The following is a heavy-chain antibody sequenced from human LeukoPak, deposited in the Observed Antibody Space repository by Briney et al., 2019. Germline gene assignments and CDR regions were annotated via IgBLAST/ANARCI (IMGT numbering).Heavy chain of an antibody. J-gene: IGHJ4*02. V-gene: IGHV4-34*01. CDR2: INHSGST. D-gene: IGHD6-13*01. Sequence: PETLSLTCAVYGGSFSGYYWSWLRQPPGKGLEWIGEINHSGSTNYNPSLKSRVTISVDTSKNQFSLKLSSVTAADTAVYYCARTGYSSSWYYFDYWGQGTLVTVSS. CDR3: ARTGYSSSWYYFDY. CDR1: GGSFSGYY.